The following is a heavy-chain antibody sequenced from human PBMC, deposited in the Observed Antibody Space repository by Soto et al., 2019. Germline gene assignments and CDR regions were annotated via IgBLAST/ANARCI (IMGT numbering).Heavy chain of an antibody. CDR3: AKDRGYNWNYGNWFDP. V-gene: IGHV3-30*18. Sequence: GGSLRLSCAASGFTFSSYGMHWVRQAPGKGLEWVAVISYDGSNKYYADSVKGRFTISRDNSKNTLYLQMNSLRAEDTAVYYCAKDRGYNWNYGNWFDPWGQGTLVTVSS. J-gene: IGHJ5*02. D-gene: IGHD1-7*01. CDR2: ISYDGSNK. CDR1: GFTFSSYG.